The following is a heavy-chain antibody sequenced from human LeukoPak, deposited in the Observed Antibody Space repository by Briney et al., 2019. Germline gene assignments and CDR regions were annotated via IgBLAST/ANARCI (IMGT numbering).Heavy chain of an antibody. CDR3: ARLAVPVDRFDDY. CDR2: IYYSGST. D-gene: IGHD3-9*01. V-gene: IGHV4-59*01. Sequence: SETLSLTCTASGGSISSYYWSWIRQPPGKGLEWIGYIYYSGSTNYNPSLKSRVTISVDTSKNQFSLKLSSVTAADTAVYYCARLAVPVDRFDDYWGQGTLVTVSS. J-gene: IGHJ4*02. CDR1: GGSISSYY.